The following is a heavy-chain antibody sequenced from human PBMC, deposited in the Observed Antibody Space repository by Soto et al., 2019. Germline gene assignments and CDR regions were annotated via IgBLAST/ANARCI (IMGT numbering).Heavy chain of an antibody. CDR3: ARAIRGFSYVVDY. Sequence: EVQLLESGGGLIQPGGSLRLSCAASGFTFSSHSINWVRQAPGKGLEWVSYISGSGATKYYADSVKGRFTISRDNARNSLYLQMSSLSDENTAVYYCARAIRGFSYVVDYWGQGTLVTVSS. J-gene: IGHJ4*02. CDR2: ISGSGATK. D-gene: IGHD5-18*01. CDR1: GFTFSSHS. V-gene: IGHV3-48*02.